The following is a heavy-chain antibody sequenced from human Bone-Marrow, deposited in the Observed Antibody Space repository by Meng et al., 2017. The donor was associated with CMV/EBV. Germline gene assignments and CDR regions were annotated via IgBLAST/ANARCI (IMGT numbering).Heavy chain of an antibody. CDR3: ARDCSSTSCYTPRYGMDV. CDR2: IYYSGST. Sequence: GSLRLSCTVSGGSISSYYWSWIRQPPGKGLEWIGYIYYSGSTNYNPSLKSRVTISVDTSKNQFSLKPSSVTAADTAVYYCARDCSSTSCYTPRYGMDVWGQGTTVTVSS. V-gene: IGHV4-59*01. D-gene: IGHD2-2*02. J-gene: IGHJ6*02. CDR1: GGSISSYY.